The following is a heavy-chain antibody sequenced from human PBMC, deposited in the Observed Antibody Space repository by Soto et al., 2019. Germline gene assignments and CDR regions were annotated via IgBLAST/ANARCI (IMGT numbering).Heavy chain of an antibody. D-gene: IGHD5-12*01. V-gene: IGHV4-34*01. Sequence: KPSETLSLTCAVYGGSFSGYYWSWIRQPPGKGLEWIGEINHSGSTNYNPSLKSRVTISVDTSKNQFSLKLSSVTAADTAVYYCAREVPPLRGYSGYTGKNWFDPWGQGTLVTVSS. CDR2: INHSGST. J-gene: IGHJ5*02. CDR3: AREVPPLRGYSGYTGKNWFDP. CDR1: GGSFSGYY.